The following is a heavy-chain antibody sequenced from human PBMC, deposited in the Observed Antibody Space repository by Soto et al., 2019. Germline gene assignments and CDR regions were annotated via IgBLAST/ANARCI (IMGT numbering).Heavy chain of an antibody. J-gene: IGHJ5*02. CDR3: AGYSSSWYWFDP. Sequence: SETLSLTCAVYGGSFGGYYWGWIRQPPGKGLEWIGSIYYSGSTYYNPSLKSRVTISVDTSKNQFSLKLSSVTAADTAVYYCAGYSSSWYWFDPWGQGTLVTVSS. CDR2: IYYSGST. V-gene: IGHV4-39*01. D-gene: IGHD6-13*01. CDR1: GGSFGGYY.